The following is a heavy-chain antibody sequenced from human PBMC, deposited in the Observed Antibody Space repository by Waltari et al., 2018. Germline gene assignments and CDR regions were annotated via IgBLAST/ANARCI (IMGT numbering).Heavy chain of an antibody. J-gene: IGHJ5*02. V-gene: IGHV4-39*01. CDR1: GGSISSSSYY. Sequence: QLQLQESGPGLVKPSKTLSLTCTVSGGSISSSSYYWGWIRQPPGKGLEWIGRIYYSGSTYYHPSLKSRVTISVDTSKNQFSLKLSSVTAADTAVYYCASFDGSGSYPYNWFDPWGQGTLVTVSS. D-gene: IGHD3-10*01. CDR3: ASFDGSGSYPYNWFDP. CDR2: IYYSGST.